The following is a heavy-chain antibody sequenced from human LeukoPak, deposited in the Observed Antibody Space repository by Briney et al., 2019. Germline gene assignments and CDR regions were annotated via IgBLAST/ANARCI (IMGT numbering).Heavy chain of an antibody. Sequence: GGSLRLSCAASGFTFSSYSMNWGRQAPGKGLEWVSSISSSSSYIYYASSVKGRFTISRDNAKNSLYLQMNSLRAEDTAVYYCARDNYYGSGGNWFDPWGQGTLVTVSS. J-gene: IGHJ5*02. CDR2: ISSSSSYI. V-gene: IGHV3-21*01. CDR1: GFTFSSYS. D-gene: IGHD3-10*01. CDR3: ARDNYYGSGGNWFDP.